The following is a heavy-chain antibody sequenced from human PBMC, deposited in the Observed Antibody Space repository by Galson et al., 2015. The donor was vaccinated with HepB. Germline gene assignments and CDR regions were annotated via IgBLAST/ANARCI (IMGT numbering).Heavy chain of an antibody. V-gene: IGHV3-30-3*01. J-gene: IGHJ4*02. CDR1: GFTFSSYA. Sequence: SLRLSCAASGFTFSSYAMHWVRQAPGKGLEWVAVISYDGSNKYYADSVKGRFTISRDNSKNTLYLQMNSLRAEDTAVYYCARDRIPARYCTNGVCFNYFDYWGQGTLVTVSS. CDR3: ARDRIPARYCTNGVCFNYFDY. D-gene: IGHD2-8*01. CDR2: ISYDGSNK.